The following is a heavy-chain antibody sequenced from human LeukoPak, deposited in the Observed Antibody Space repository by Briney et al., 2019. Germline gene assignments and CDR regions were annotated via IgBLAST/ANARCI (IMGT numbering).Heavy chain of an antibody. Sequence: PSETLSLTCTVSGGSISSYYWSWIRQPPGKGLEWIGYIYYSGSTNYNPSLKSRVTISVDTSKNQFSLKLSSVTAADTAVYYCARDSAIAAAGLFDYWGQGTLVTVSS. J-gene: IGHJ4*02. D-gene: IGHD6-13*01. CDR1: GGSISSYY. V-gene: IGHV4-59*12. CDR3: ARDSAIAAAGLFDY. CDR2: IYYSGST.